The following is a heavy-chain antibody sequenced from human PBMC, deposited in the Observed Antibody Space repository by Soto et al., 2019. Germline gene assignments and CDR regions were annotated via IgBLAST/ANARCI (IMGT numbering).Heavy chain of an antibody. CDR3: AREGVAPYYYYGMDV. Sequence: GASVKVSCKASGHTFTRSGISWVRQAPGQGLEWMGWTSTYNGDINYAQTFQGRVTMTTDTSTSTVHMEVRSLRSDDTAVYYCAREGVAPYYYYGMDVWGQGTPVTVSS. CDR1: GHTFTRSG. J-gene: IGHJ6*02. V-gene: IGHV1-18*01. D-gene: IGHD5-12*01. CDR2: TSTYNGDI.